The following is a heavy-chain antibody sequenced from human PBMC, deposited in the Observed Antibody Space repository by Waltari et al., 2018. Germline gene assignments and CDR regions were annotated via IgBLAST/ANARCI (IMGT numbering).Heavy chain of an antibody. CDR1: GGSISSSSYY. D-gene: IGHD3-16*02. Sequence: QLQLQESGPGLVKPSETLSLTCTVPGGSISSSSYYWGWIRQPPGKGLEWIGSIYYSGSTYYNPSPKSRVTISVDTSKNQFSLKLSSVTAADTAVYYCARHDYDYVWGSYRNPNWFDPWGQGTLVTVSS. CDR2: IYYSGST. V-gene: IGHV4-39*01. J-gene: IGHJ5*02. CDR3: ARHDYDYVWGSYRNPNWFDP.